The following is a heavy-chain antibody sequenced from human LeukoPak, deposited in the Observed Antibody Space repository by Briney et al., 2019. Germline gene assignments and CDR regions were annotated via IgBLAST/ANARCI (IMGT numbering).Heavy chain of an antibody. CDR3: ARQGRGGSTIYYFDY. J-gene: IGHJ4*02. CDR2: IYYSGST. CDR1: GGSIGSYY. V-gene: IGHV4-59*08. Sequence: SETLSLTCTVSGGSIGSYYWSWIRQPPGKGLEWIGYIYYSGSTNYNPSLKSRVTISVDTSKNQFSLKLSSVTAADTAVYYCARQGRGGSTIYYFDYWGQGTLVTVSS. D-gene: IGHD3-10*01.